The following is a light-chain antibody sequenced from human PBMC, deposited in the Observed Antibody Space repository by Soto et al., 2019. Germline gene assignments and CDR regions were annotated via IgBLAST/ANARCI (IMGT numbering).Light chain of an antibody. V-gene: IGKV3-15*01. Sequence: EVVMTQSPATLSVSPGECVTLSCRASQGIGDTLAWYQHKPGQTPRLLIYDTSTRATGVPARFSGSGSGTDFTLTISCLQSEDFATYYCQQYYSYPLTFGGGTKVDIK. CDR2: DTS. CDR1: QGIGDT. CDR3: QQYYSYPLT. J-gene: IGKJ4*01.